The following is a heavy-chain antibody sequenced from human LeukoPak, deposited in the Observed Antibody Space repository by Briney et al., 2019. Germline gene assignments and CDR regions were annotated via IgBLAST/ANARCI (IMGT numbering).Heavy chain of an antibody. J-gene: IGHJ4*02. CDR2: IIPIFGTA. Sequence: SVKVSCKASGGTFSSYAISWVRQAPGQGLEWMGGIIPIFGTANYAQKFQGRVTITTDESTSTAYMELSSLRSEDTAVYYCARHREYSYTLGYWGQGTLVTDSS. CDR1: GGTFSSYA. CDR3: ARHREYSYTLGY. D-gene: IGHD5-18*01. V-gene: IGHV1-69*05.